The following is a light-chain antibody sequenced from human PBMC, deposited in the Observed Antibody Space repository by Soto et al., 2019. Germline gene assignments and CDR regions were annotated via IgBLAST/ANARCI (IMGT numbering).Light chain of an antibody. J-gene: IGLJ2*01. Sequence: QSALTQPPSASGPPGQSVAISCTGTSSDVGGYNYVSWYQQHPGKAPKLMIYEVNKRPSGVPDRFSGSKSGNTASLTVSGLQAEDEADYSCSSYGGNNNLVFGGGTKLTVL. CDR2: EVN. CDR1: SSDVGGYNY. V-gene: IGLV2-8*01. CDR3: SSYGGNNNLV.